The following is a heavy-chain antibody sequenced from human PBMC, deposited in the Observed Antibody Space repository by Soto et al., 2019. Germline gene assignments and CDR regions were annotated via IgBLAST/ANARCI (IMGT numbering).Heavy chain of an antibody. J-gene: IGHJ1*01. CDR3: AREGSGYNF. CDR2: ISPVFGRP. Sequence: VSVKVSCKASGYTFTTYYMHWVRQAPGQGLEWMGIISPVFGRPNYAQRFRGRLTITADESTNTGYMELIDLRSEDTAVYYCAREGSGYNFWGQGTQVTVSS. CDR1: GYTFTTYY. V-gene: IGHV1-46*01. D-gene: IGHD5-12*01.